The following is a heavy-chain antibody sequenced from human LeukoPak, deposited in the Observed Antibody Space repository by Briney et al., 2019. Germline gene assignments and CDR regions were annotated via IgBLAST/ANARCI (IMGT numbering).Heavy chain of an antibody. CDR3: ARGKVGAAKY. CDR1: GFTFSSYG. V-gene: IGHV4-34*01. J-gene: IGHJ4*02. D-gene: IGHD1-26*01. Sequence: GSLRLSCAASGFTFSSYGMHWIRQPPGKGLEWIGEINHSGSTNYNPSLKSRVTISVDTSKNQFSLKLSSVTAADTAVYYCARGKVGAAKYWGQGTLVTVSS. CDR2: INHSGST.